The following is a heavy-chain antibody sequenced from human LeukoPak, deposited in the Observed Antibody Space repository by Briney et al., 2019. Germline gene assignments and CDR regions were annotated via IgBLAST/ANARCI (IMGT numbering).Heavy chain of an antibody. CDR2: FYNSGSS. Sequence: SETLSLTCTVSGGSISDYYRGWIRQPPGKGLEWIGYFYNSGSSTYNPSLKSRVTISVDTSKNQFSLKLSSVTAADTAVYYCARHVKRLSMVAISGWFDPWGQGTLVTVSS. V-gene: IGHV4-59*08. D-gene: IGHD5-12*01. CDR1: GGSISDYY. CDR3: ARHVKRLSMVAISGWFDP. J-gene: IGHJ5*02.